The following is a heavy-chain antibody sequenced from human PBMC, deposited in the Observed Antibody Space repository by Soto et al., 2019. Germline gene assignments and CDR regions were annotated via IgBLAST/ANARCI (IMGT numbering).Heavy chain of an antibody. D-gene: IGHD1-26*01. CDR3: ARRRGSYDFDY. CDR2: ISSSTGYI. Sequence: EVQLVESGGGLVKPGGSLRLSCAASGFTFSSYSMNWVRQAPGKGLEWVSSISSSTGYIDYADSVKGRFTISRDNAKNSLYLQMNSLRAEDTAVYYCARRRGSYDFDYWGQGTLVTVSS. V-gene: IGHV3-21*01. J-gene: IGHJ4*02. CDR1: GFTFSSYS.